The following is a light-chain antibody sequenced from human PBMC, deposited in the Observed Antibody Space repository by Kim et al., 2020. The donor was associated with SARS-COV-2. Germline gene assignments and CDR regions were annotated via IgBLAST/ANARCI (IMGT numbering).Light chain of an antibody. J-gene: IGLJ3*02. CDR2: QDN. V-gene: IGLV3-1*01. Sequence: LYPGQTASITCSGDKLSDKYVCWYQQKPAQSPVLVIYQDNTPPAGIPGRFSGSNSGNTATLTICGTQPMDEADYYWQAWDSSTWVFGGGTQLTVL. CDR3: QAWDSSTWV. CDR1: KLSDKY.